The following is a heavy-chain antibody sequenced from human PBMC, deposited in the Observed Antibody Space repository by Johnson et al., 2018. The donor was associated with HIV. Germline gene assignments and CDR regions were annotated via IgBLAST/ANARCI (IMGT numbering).Heavy chain of an antibody. D-gene: IGHD6-19*01. CDR1: GLSFSNFG. CDR2: ISFDGNLQ. CDR3: VRGGQWGATDAFDV. Sequence: QVQLVESGGGVVQPGNSLTLSCVGSGLSFSNFGIHWVRQAPGKGPEWVAVISFDGNLQKYADSVRGRFTISTDNAKNSLYLQMNSLRPEDTAVYYCVRGGQWGATDAFDVWGQGTMVTVSS. V-gene: IGHV3-33*08. J-gene: IGHJ3*01.